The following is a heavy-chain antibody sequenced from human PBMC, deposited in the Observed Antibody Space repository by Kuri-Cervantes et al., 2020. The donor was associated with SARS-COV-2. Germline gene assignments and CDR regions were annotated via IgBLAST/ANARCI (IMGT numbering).Heavy chain of an antibody. CDR3: AKHMTTVTTYAHNVDAFDI. J-gene: IGHJ3*02. V-gene: IGHV3-9*03. Sequence: GGSLRLSCAASGFTFDDYAMHWVRQAPGKGLEWVSGISWNSGSIGYADSVKGRFTISRDNAKNSLYLQMNSLRAEDMAVYYCAKHMTTVTTYAHNVDAFDIWGQGTMVTVSS. CDR1: GFTFDDYA. D-gene: IGHD4-17*01. CDR2: ISWNSGSI.